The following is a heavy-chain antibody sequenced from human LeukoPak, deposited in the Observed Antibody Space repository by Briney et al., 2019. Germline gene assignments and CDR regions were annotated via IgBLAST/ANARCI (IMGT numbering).Heavy chain of an antibody. CDR3: ARESAGATIDY. J-gene: IGHJ4*02. Sequence: GGSLRLSCAASGFTFDDSGMSWVRQAPGKGLEWVSGINWSGASTGYADSVKGRFTISRDNAKNSLYLQMNSLRAEDTAVYYCARESAGATIDYWGQGTLVTVSS. CDR1: GFTFDDSG. CDR2: INWSGAST. D-gene: IGHD1-26*01. V-gene: IGHV3-20*04.